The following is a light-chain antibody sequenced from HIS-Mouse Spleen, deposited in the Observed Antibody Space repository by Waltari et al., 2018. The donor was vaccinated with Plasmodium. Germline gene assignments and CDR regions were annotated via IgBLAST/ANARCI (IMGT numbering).Light chain of an antibody. V-gene: IGLV3-10*01. Sequence: SYALTPPPSVSVSPGQTARTPCSGDALPQKYAYWYQQKSGMAPVMIIYEDSKRPSGIPERFSGSSSGTMATVTISGAQVGDEADYYCYATDSSGNHRVFGGGTKLTVL. J-gene: IGLJ3*02. CDR1: ALPQKY. CDR2: EDS. CDR3: YATDSSGNHRV.